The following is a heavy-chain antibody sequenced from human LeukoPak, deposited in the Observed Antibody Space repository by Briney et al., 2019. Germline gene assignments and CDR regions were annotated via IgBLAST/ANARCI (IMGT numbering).Heavy chain of an antibody. V-gene: IGHV1-46*01. CDR2: MRPTDAYT. Sequence: ASVTVSCTASGFSLTSNYMHWVRQAPGQGLEWMGYMRPTDAYTGYAPKFQGRVTVTRDTSTNTVYMELSSLRSDDTAVYYCAREGAVALKHFDLWGQGTLVTVSS. CDR3: AREGAVALKHFDL. CDR1: GFSLTSNY. J-gene: IGHJ4*02. D-gene: IGHD6-19*01.